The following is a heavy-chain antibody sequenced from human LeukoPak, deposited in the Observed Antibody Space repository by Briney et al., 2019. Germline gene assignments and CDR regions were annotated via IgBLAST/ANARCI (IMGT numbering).Heavy chain of an antibody. D-gene: IGHD4-17*01. J-gene: IGHJ4*02. V-gene: IGHV3-48*04. CDR1: GFTFSSYS. CDR3: ARGDDYGDFLFDY. Sequence: GGSLRLSCAASGFTFSSYSMNWVRQAPGKGLEWVSYISGSSSTIYYADSVKGRFTISRDNAKNSLYLQMNSLRAEDTAVYYCARGDDYGDFLFDYWGQGTLVTVSS. CDR2: ISGSSSTI.